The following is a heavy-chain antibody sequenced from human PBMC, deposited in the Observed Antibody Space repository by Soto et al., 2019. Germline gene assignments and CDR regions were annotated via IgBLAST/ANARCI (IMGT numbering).Heavy chain of an antibody. CDR1: GFTFSDYY. V-gene: IGHV3-11*06. CDR2: ISSSSSYT. J-gene: IGHJ6*02. Sequence: PGGSLRLSCAASGFTFSDYYMSWIRQAPGKGLEWVSYISSSSSYTNYADSVKGRFTISRDNAKNSLYLQMNSLRAEDTAVYYCARDQGYGDYLSMDVWGQGTTVTVSS. D-gene: IGHD4-17*01. CDR3: ARDQGYGDYLSMDV.